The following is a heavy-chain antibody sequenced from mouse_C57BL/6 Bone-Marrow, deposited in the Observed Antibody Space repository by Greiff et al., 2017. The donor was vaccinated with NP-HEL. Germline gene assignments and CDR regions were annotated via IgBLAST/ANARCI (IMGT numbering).Heavy chain of an antibody. D-gene: IGHD1-1*01. Sequence: EVQLQQSGAELVRPGASVKLSCTASGFNIKDDYMHWVKQRPEQGLEWIGWIDPENGDTEYASKFQGKATITADTSSNTAYLQLSSLTSEDTAVYYCTCYYAGTGWYFDVWGTGTTVTVSS. J-gene: IGHJ1*03. V-gene: IGHV14-4*01. CDR1: GFNIKDDY. CDR2: IDPENGDT. CDR3: TCYYAGTGWYFDV.